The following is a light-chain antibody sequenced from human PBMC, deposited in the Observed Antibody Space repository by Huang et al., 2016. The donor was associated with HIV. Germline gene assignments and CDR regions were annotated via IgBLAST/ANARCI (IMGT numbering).Light chain of an antibody. Sequence: DIVMTQSPDSLAVSLGERATITCVSSQSVLSPSNNRNHLAWYQHKPRQPPKLLIYWASTRESGVPDRFRGSGSATDFTLTIDNLQAEDVALYFCQQYYSIPGFGQGTYVE. CDR2: WAS. CDR3: QQYYSIPG. V-gene: IGKV4-1*01. CDR1: QSVLSPSNNRNH. J-gene: IGKJ1*01.